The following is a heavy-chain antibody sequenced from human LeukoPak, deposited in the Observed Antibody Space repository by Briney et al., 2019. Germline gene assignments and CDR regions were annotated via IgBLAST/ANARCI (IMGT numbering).Heavy chain of an antibody. CDR2: IYPGDSDT. CDR3: AEIRRPGGGYYGSGSYQYYYYMDV. V-gene: IGHV5-51*01. J-gene: IGHJ6*03. D-gene: IGHD3-10*01. CDR1: GYSFTSYW. Sequence: GESLKISCKGSGYSFTSYWIGWVRQMPGKGLEWMGIIYPGDSDTRYSPSFQGQVTISADKSISTAYLQWSSLKASDTAMYYWAEIRRPGGGYYGSGSYQYYYYMDVWGKGTTVTISS.